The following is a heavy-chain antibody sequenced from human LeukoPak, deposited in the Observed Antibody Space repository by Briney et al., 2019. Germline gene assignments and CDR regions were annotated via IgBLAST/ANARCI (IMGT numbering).Heavy chain of an antibody. J-gene: IGHJ4*02. D-gene: IGHD4-17*01. CDR3: ARDRMGDYGSDY. CDR1: GFTFSRYS. CDR2: ISTSSSYI. V-gene: IGHV3-21*01. Sequence: GGSLRLSCAASGFTFSRYSMNWVRQAPGKGLEWVSSISTSSSYIYYAESLKGRFTISRDNAKNSLYLQMNSLRAEDTAVYYCARDRMGDYGSDYWGQGTLVTVSS.